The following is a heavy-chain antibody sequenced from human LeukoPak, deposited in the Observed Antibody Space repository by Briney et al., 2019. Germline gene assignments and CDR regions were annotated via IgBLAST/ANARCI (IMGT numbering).Heavy chain of an antibody. CDR1: GYTFTGYY. CDR2: INPNSGGT. Sequence: ASVKVSCKASGYTFTGYYMHWVRQAPGQGLEWMGWINPNSGGTNYAQKFQGRVTMTRDTSISTAYMELSRLRSDDTAVYYCAKGTGDVGYYFDSWAGEPWSPSPQ. CDR3: AKGTGDVGYYFDS. D-gene: IGHD7-27*01. V-gene: IGHV1-2*02. J-gene: IGHJ4*02.